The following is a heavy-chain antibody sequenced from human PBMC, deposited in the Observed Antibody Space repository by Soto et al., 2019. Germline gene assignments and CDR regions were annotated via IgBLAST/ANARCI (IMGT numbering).Heavy chain of an antibody. CDR2: ISSSGSTI. CDR1: GFTFSSYE. J-gene: IGHJ3*02. Sequence: GWSLRLSCAASGFTFSSYEMNWVRQAPGKGLEWVSYISSSGSTIYYADSVKGRFTISRDNAKNSLYLQMNSLRAEDTAVYYCARQAPPHAFDIWGQGTMVTVSS. CDR3: ARQAPPHAFDI. V-gene: IGHV3-48*03.